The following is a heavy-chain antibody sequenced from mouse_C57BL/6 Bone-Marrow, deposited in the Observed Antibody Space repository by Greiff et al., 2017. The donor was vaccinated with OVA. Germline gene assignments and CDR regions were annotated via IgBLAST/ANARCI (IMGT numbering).Heavy chain of an antibody. CDR1: GYTFTSYG. J-gene: IGHJ2*01. CDR3: ARHYFDY. Sequence: VQLQESGAELARPGASVKLSCKASGYTFTSYGISWVKQRTGQGLEWIGEIYPRSGNTYYNEKFKGKTTLTADKSSSTAYMGLRSLTSEDSAVYFCARHYFDYWGQGTTLTVSS. CDR2: IYPRSGNT. V-gene: IGHV1-81*01.